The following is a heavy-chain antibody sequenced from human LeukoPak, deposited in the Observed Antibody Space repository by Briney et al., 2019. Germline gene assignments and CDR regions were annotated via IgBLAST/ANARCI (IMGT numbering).Heavy chain of an antibody. CDR1: GGSFSGYY. D-gene: IGHD6-13*01. Sequence: SETLSLTCAVYGGSFSGYYWSWIRQPPGKGLEWIGYIYYSGSTNYNPSLKSRVTISVDTSKNQFSLKLSSVTAADTAVYYCARYIAAAGYNWFDPWGQGTLVTVSS. J-gene: IGHJ5*02. CDR3: ARYIAAAGYNWFDP. V-gene: IGHV4-59*01. CDR2: IYYSGST.